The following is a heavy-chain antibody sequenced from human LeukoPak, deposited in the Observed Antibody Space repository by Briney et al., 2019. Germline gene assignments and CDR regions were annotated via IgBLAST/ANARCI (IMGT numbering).Heavy chain of an antibody. CDR1: GYTFTSYD. CDR3: ASHFRYDAFDI. V-gene: IGHV1-8*03. D-gene: IGHD3-3*02. Sequence: ASVKVSCXASGYTFTSYDINWVRQATGQGLEWMGWMNPNSGNTGYAQKLQGRVTITRNTSISTAYMELSSLRPEDTAVYYCASHFRYDAFDIWGQGTMVTVSS. J-gene: IGHJ3*02. CDR2: MNPNSGNT.